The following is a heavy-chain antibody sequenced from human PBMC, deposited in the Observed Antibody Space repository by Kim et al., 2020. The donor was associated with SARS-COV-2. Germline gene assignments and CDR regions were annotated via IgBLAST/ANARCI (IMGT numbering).Heavy chain of an antibody. J-gene: IGHJ6*02. D-gene: IGHD6-19*01. CDR3: ARAIAVVGGYYYGMDV. V-gene: IGHV6-1*01. CDR1: GDSVSSNSAA. Sequence: SQTLSLTCAISGDSVSSNSAAWNWIRQSPSRGLEWLGRTYYRSKWYNDYAVSVKSRITINPDTSKNQFSLQLNSVTPEDTAVYYCARAIAVVGGYYYGMDVWGQGTTVTVSS. CDR2: TYYRSKWYN.